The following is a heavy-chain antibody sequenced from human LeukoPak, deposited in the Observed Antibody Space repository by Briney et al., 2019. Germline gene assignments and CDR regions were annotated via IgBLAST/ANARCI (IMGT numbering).Heavy chain of an antibody. CDR1: GSTFSSYE. D-gene: IGHD6-19*01. CDR2: ISSSSSYI. J-gene: IGHJ3*02. Sequence: GGSLRLSCAASGSTFSSYEMNWVRQAPGKGLEWVSSISSSSSYIYYADSVKGRFTISRDNAKNSLYLQMNSLRAEDTAVYFCAREREQWHAFDIWGQGTMVTVSS. CDR3: AREREQWHAFDI. V-gene: IGHV3-21*01.